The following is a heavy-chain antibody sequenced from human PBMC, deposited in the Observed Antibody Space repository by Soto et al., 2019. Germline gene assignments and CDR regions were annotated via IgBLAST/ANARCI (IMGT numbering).Heavy chain of an antibody. J-gene: IGHJ4*02. Sequence: SETLSLTCTVSGGSISSSSYYWSWIRQPPGKGLEWIGEINHSGSTNYNPSLKSRVTISVDTSKNQFSLKLSSVTAADTAVYYCARIGELVSFDYWGQGTLVTVSS. D-gene: IGHD6-13*01. CDR2: INHSGST. V-gene: IGHV4-39*07. CDR1: GGSISSSSYY. CDR3: ARIGELVSFDY.